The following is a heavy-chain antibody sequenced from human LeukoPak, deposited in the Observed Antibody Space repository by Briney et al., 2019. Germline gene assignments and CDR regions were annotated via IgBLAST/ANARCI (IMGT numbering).Heavy chain of an antibody. D-gene: IGHD3-22*01. J-gene: IGHJ6*02. CDR3: AKDLIPRPNYYDSSGYHLGGMDV. V-gene: IGHV3-48*01. CDR1: GFILSSYG. CDR2: ISSRSSTI. Sequence: GGSLRLSCAASGFILSSYGMNWVRQAPGKGLEWVSYISSRSSTIYYADSVRGRFTISRDNSKNTLYLQMNSLRAEDTAVYYCAKDLIPRPNYYDSSGYHLGGMDVWGQGTTVTVSS.